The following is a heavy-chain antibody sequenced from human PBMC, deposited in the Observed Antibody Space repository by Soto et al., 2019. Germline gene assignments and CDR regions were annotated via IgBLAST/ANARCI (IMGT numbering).Heavy chain of an antibody. J-gene: IGHJ5*02. CDR1: GGSISSYY. Sequence: SETLSLTCTVSGGSISSYYWGWIRQPPGKGLEWIGSIYYSGSTYYNPSLKSRVTISVDTSKNQFSLKLSSVTAADTAVYYCARLRMGNWFDPWGQGTLVTVSS. CDR3: ARLRMGNWFDP. CDR2: IYYSGST. D-gene: IGHD2-15*01. V-gene: IGHV4-39*01.